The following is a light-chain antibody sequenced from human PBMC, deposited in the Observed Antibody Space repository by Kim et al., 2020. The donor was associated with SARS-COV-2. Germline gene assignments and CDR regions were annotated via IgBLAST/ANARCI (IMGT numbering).Light chain of an antibody. CDR1: TIGSKS. CDR2: YDS. Sequence: SYELTQPPSVSVAPGKTARSTCGGNTIGSKSVHWYQQKPGQAPVLVIYYDSDRPSGIPERFSGSNSGNTATLTISRVEAGDEADYYCQVWDSYSDHVVFGGGTQLTVL. V-gene: IGLV3-21*04. CDR3: QVWDSYSDHVV. J-gene: IGLJ2*01.